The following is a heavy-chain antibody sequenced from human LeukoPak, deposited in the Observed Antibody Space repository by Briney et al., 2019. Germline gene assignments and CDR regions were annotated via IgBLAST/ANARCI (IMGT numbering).Heavy chain of an antibody. V-gene: IGHV3-23*01. Sequence: GGSLRLSCAASGFTFSSYAMGWVRQAPGKGLEWVSAISGSGGSTYYADSVKGRFTISRDNSKNTLYLQMNSLRAEDTAVYYCAKNVPGGYYYYMDVWGKGTTVTVSS. CDR2: ISGSGGST. D-gene: IGHD3-10*02. J-gene: IGHJ6*03. CDR3: AKNVPGGYYYYMDV. CDR1: GFTFSSYA.